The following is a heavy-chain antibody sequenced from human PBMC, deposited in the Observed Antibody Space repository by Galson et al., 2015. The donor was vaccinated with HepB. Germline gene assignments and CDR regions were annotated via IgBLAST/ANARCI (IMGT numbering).Heavy chain of an antibody. CDR2: INPSGGST. J-gene: IGHJ5*02. V-gene: IGHV1-46*01. D-gene: IGHD4-17*01. Sequence: SVKVSCKASGYTFTSYYMHWVRQAPGQGLEWMGIINPSGGSTSYAQKFQGRVTMTRDTSTSTVYMELSSLRSEDTAVYYCARDSTDDYGEANWFDPWGQGTLVTVSS. CDR3: ARDSTDDYGEANWFDP. CDR1: GYTFTSYY.